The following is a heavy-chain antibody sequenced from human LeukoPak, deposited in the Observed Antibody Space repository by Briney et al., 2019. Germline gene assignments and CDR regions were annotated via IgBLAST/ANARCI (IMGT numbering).Heavy chain of an antibody. V-gene: IGHV3-48*03. CDR3: ARGSNSNYVFDY. J-gene: IGHJ4*02. CDR1: GFTFSSYE. D-gene: IGHD4-11*01. Sequence: GGSLRFSCAASGFTFSSYEMNWVRQAPGKGLECVSYISSSGSTIYDADSVKGRFTISRDNAKNSLYLQMNSLRAEDTAVYYCARGSNSNYVFDYWGQGTLVTVSS. CDR2: ISSSGSTI.